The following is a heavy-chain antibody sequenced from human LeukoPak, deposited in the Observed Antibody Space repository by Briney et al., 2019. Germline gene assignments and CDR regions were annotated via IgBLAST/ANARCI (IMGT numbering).Heavy chain of an antibody. CDR2: IYHSGST. CDR3: ARYCSGGSCYLGAFDI. Sequence: SETLSLICTVSGGSISGYYWSWIRQPPGKGLEWIGYIYHSGSTYYNPSLKSRVTISVDRSKNQFSLKLSSVTAADTAVYYCARYCSGGSCYLGAFDIWGQGTMVTVSS. D-gene: IGHD2-15*01. CDR1: GGSISGYY. J-gene: IGHJ3*02. V-gene: IGHV4-59*12.